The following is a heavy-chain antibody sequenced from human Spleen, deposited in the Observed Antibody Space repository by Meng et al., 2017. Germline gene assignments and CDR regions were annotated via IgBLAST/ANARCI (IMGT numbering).Heavy chain of an antibody. CDR3: ARAPSILDDFDI. CDR2: IKQDGSEK. Sequence: GESLKISCAASGFTFSSYWMSWVRQAPGKGLEWVANIKQDGSEKYYVDSVKGRFTISRDNAKNSLYLQMNSLRAEDTAVYFCARAPSILDDFDIWGLGTTVTVSS. CDR1: GFTFSSYW. J-gene: IGHJ3*02. D-gene: IGHD5-24*01. V-gene: IGHV3-7*01.